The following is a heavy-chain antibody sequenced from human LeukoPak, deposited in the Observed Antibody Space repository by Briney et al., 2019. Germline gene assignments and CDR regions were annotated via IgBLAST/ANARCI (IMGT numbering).Heavy chain of an antibody. V-gene: IGHV4-34*01. CDR1: GGSFSGYY. J-gene: IGHJ4*02. Sequence: SETLSLTCAVYGGSFSGYYWSWIRQPPGKGLEGIGEINHSGSTNYNPSLKSRVTISVDTSKNQFSLKLSSVTAADTAVYYCARARLDIVVVPAGYYFDYWGQGTLVTVSS. D-gene: IGHD2-2*03. CDR2: INHSGST. CDR3: ARARLDIVVVPAGYYFDY.